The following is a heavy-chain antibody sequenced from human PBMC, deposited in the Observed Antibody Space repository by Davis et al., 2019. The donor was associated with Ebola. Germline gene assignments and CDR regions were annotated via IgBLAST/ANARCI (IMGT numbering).Heavy chain of an antibody. J-gene: IGHJ4*02. CDR1: GFSLSTSGLC. CDR2: IDRYDDK. D-gene: IGHD6-6*01. V-gene: IGHV2-70*12. CDR3: AHRSSIAGVRRAFDY. Sequence: SGPTPAHPTHTPTLTRTFSGFSLSTSGLCLSWIRQPPGNALDRHALIDRYDDKYYSTSLTTRLTTSKDTSKNQVVLTMTNMDPVDTATYYCAHRSSIAGVRRAFDYWGQGTLVTVSS.